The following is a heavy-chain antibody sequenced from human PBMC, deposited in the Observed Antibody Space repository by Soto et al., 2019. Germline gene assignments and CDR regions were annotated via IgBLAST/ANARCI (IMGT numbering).Heavy chain of an antibody. CDR3: AKALSTGDYYYGLDV. J-gene: IGHJ6*02. D-gene: IGHD2-2*01. CDR2: ISGSGGST. Sequence: EVQLLDSGGGLVQPGGSLRLSCAASGFTFSSYGMTWVRQAPGKGLEWVSVISGSGGSTYYADSVKGRFTISRDNSKNTVFLAMNSLRAEDTALYYCAKALSTGDYYYGLDVWGQGTTVTVSS. CDR1: GFTFSSYG. V-gene: IGHV3-23*01.